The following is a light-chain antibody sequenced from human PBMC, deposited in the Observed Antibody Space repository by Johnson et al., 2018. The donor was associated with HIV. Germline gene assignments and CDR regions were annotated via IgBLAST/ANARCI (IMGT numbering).Light chain of an antibody. J-gene: IGLJ1*01. Sequence: QSVLTQPPSVSAAPGQKVTISCSGSNSNIGNNYVSWYQHLPGTAPQLLIYDNNKRPSGIPDRFSGSKSGTSATLGIPGLPTGDEADYYCGTWDSNLRCCLYVFGSGTRGTVL. V-gene: IGLV1-51*01. CDR3: GTWDSNLRCCLYV. CDR1: NSNIGNNY. CDR2: DNN.